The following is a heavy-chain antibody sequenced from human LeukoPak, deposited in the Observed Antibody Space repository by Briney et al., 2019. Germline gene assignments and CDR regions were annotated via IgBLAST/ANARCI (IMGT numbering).Heavy chain of an antibody. Sequence: GGSLRLSCAASTFTFSSYAMHWVRQAPGKGLEWVTVISSDGSNKYYADSVKGRFTISRDNSKNTLYLQMNSLRAEDTAVYYCAREEDDQGYNWFDPWGQGTLVTVSS. D-gene: IGHD2-15*01. CDR3: AREEDDQGYNWFDP. CDR1: TFTFSSYA. V-gene: IGHV3-30*04. J-gene: IGHJ5*02. CDR2: ISSDGSNK.